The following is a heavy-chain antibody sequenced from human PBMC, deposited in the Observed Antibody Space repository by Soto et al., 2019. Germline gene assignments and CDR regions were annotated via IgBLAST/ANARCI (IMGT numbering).Heavy chain of an antibody. D-gene: IGHD6-19*01. V-gene: IGHV3-33*01. CDR2: IWYDGSNK. CDR1: GFTFSSYG. J-gene: IGHJ4*02. CDR3: ARGTLKFCYDSEGRGSGWFFVSAPSDY. Sequence: PGGSLRLSCAASGFTFSSYGMHWVRQAPGKGLEWVAVIWYDGSNKYYADSVKGRFTISRDNSKNTLYLRMNSLRAEDTAVYYCARGTLKFCYDSEGRGSGWFFVSAPSDYWGQGTLVTVSS.